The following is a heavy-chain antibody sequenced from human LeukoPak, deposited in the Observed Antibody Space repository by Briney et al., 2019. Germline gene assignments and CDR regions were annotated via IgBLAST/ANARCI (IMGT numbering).Heavy chain of an antibody. CDR1: GFTFSSFN. D-gene: IGHD6-19*01. Sequence: GGSLRLSCAASGFTFSSFNMNWVRQAPGRGLEWVSSISSTSSLIWYADSLKGRFTISRDNAKNSLYLQMDSLRAEDTAVYYCARYNSGWNDYWGQGTLVTVSS. J-gene: IGHJ4*02. CDR2: ISSTSSLI. V-gene: IGHV3-21*01. CDR3: ARYNSGWNDY.